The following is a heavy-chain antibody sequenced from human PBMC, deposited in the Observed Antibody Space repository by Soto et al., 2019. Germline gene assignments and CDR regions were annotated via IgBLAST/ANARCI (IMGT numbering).Heavy chain of an antibody. J-gene: IGHJ4*02. CDR1: DGSMSTYY. V-gene: IGHV4-59*01. CDR3: ARGRTVGGLFDY. CDR2: IYYSGST. D-gene: IGHD1-26*01. Sequence: PSETLSLTCTLSDGSMSTYYWNWIRQSPGKGLEWIGYIYYSGSTNYNPPLKSRVTISIDTSKNQFSLNLKSVTAADTAVYFCARGRTVGGLFDYWGQGKLVTVS.